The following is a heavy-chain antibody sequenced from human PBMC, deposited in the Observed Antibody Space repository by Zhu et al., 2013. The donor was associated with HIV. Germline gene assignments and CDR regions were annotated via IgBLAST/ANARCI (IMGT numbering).Heavy chain of an antibody. D-gene: IGHD5-12*01. J-gene: IGHJ6*01. Sequence: EVQLVESGGGLVKPGGSLRLSCAASGFTFSSYSMNWVRQAPGKGLEWVSYISSSSSTIYYADSVKGRFTISRDNAKNSLYLQMNSLRAEDTAVYYCARALRGWDGMDVWGPRGPRVTVSS. V-gene: IGHV3-48*04. CDR1: GFTFSSYS. CDR3: ARALRGWDGMDV. CDR2: ISSSSSTI.